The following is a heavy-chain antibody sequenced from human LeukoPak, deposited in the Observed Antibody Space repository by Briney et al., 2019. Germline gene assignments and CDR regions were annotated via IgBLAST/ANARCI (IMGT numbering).Heavy chain of an antibody. Sequence: GGALRLSCAASGFTFSSYAMSWVRQAPGKGLEWVSAISGSGGSTYYAASVNGRFTISRDNSKNTLDLQMNSLRAEDTAVYYCAKDSPRVSFDYWGQGTLVTVSS. CDR1: GFTFSSYA. V-gene: IGHV3-23*01. CDR3: AKDSPRVSFDY. D-gene: IGHD2/OR15-2a*01. J-gene: IGHJ4*02. CDR2: ISGSGGST.